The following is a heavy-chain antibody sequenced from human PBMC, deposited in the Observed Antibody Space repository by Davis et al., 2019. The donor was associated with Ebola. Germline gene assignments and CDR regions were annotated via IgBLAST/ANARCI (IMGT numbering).Heavy chain of an antibody. CDR3: ASLPNFEYSSSSGLDY. Sequence: GGSLRLSCAASGFTFSDYYMSWIRQAPGKGLEWVSYISSSSSYTNYADSVKGRFTISRDNAKNSLYLQMNSLRAEDTAVYYCASLPNFEYSSSSGLDYWGQGTLVTVSS. CDR1: GFTFSDYY. D-gene: IGHD6-6*01. J-gene: IGHJ4*02. V-gene: IGHV3-11*06. CDR2: ISSSSSYT.